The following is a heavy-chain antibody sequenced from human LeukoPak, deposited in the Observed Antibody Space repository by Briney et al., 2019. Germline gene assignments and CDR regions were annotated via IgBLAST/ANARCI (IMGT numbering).Heavy chain of an antibody. D-gene: IGHD3-22*01. V-gene: IGHV4-59*01. Sequence: SETLSLTCTVSGGSISSYYWNWIRQPPGKGLEWIGYIYYSGSTNYNPSLKSRVTISVDTSNNQFSLRLTSVTTADTAVYFCARGVRSGYYYGFDYWGQGTLVTVPS. CDR3: ARGVRSGYYYGFDY. CDR1: GGSISSYY. CDR2: IYYSGST. J-gene: IGHJ4*02.